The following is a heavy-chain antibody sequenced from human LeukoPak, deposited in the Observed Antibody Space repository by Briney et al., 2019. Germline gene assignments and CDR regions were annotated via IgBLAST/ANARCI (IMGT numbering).Heavy chain of an antibody. V-gene: IGHV5-51*01. CDR3: ARCRSVVGEIDP. D-gene: IGHD1-26*01. J-gene: IGHJ5*02. CDR1: GYSFTTYW. CDR2: IHPDDSDT. Sequence: GESLKISCKGSGYSFTTYWIGWVRQMPGKGLEWMGIIHPDDSDTRYSPSFQGQVTISADRSISTAYLQWSSLKASDTAMYHCARCRSVVGEIDPWGQGTLVTVSS.